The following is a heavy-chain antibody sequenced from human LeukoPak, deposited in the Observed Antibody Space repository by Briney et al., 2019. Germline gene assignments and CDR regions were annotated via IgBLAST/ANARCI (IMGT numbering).Heavy chain of an antibody. J-gene: IGHJ4*02. V-gene: IGHV4-59*01. CDR1: GGSISSYY. CDR2: IYYSGST. CDR3: ARGRGAVAGTFDY. D-gene: IGHD6-19*01. Sequence: SETLSLTCTVSGGSISSYYWSWIRQPPGKGLEWIGYIYYSGSTNYNPSLKSRVTISVDTSKNQFSLKLSSVTAADTAVYYCARGRGAVAGTFDYWGQGTLVPSPQ.